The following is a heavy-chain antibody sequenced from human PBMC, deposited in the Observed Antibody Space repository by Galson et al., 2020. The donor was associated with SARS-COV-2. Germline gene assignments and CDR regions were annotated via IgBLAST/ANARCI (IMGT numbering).Heavy chain of an antibody. V-gene: IGHV5-51*01. CDR1: GYSFTSYW. D-gene: IGHD3-22*01. CDR2: IYPGDSDT. J-gene: IGHJ3*02. CDR3: ARPEYYDSSGLDAFDS. Sequence: KIGESLKISCKGSGYSFTSYWIGWVRQMPGKGLEWMGIIYPGDSDTRYSPSFQGQVTISADKSISTAYLQWSSLKASDTAMYYCARPEYYDSSGLDAFDSWGQGTMVTVSS.